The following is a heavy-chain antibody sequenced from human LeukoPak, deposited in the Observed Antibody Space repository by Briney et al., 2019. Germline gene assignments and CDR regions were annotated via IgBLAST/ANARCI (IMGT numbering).Heavy chain of an antibody. CDR2: ISGSGGST. D-gene: IGHD6-19*01. J-gene: IGHJ4*02. Sequence: QSGGSLRLSCAASGFTFSSYAMSWVRQAPGKGLEWVSAISGSGGSTYYADSVKGRFTISRDNSKNTLYLQMNSLRAEDTAVYYCAKTPRSWQWLVVDYWGQGTLVTVSS. V-gene: IGHV3-23*01. CDR3: AKTPRSWQWLVVDY. CDR1: GFTFSSYA.